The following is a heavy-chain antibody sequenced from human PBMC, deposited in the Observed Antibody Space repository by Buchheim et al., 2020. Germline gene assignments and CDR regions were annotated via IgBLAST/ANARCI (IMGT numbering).Heavy chain of an antibody. D-gene: IGHD3-22*01. V-gene: IGHV3-53*04. CDR1: GFTVSSNY. CDR3: ARGTYYYDSSGYSYYFDY. CDR2: IYSGGST. Sequence: EVQLVESGGGLVQPGGSLGLSCAASGFTVSSNYMSWVRQAPGKGLEWVSVIYSGGSTYYADSVKGRFTISRHNSKNTLYLQMNSLRAEDTAVYYCARGTYYYDSSGYSYYFDYWGQGTL. J-gene: IGHJ4*02.